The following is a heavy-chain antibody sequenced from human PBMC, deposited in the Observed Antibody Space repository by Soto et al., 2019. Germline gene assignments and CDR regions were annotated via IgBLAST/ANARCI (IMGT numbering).Heavy chain of an antibody. Sequence: GGSLRLSCAASGCTFSDYYMSWIRQAPGKGLEWVSYISSSGSTIYYADSVKGRFTISRDNAKNSLYLQMNSLRAEDTAVYYCARDSRESCSGGSCYPRPYDYWGQGTLVTVSS. V-gene: IGHV3-11*01. CDR1: GCTFSDYY. CDR2: ISSSGSTI. D-gene: IGHD2-15*01. CDR3: ARDSRESCSGGSCYPRPYDY. J-gene: IGHJ4*02.